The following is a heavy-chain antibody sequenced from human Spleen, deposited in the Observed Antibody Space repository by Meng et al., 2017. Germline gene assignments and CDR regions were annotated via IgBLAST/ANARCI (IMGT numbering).Heavy chain of an antibody. CDR3: ARDEDMSAAGKLFGDY. CDR1: GYTFPDYW. Sequence: ASVKVSCKASGYTFPDYWLHWVRRAPGQGLEWMGRINPKSGDTHYSQRFQGRVTMTGDTSTSTAYMELSGLRSDDTAMYYCARDEDMSAAGKLFGDYWGQGTLVTVSS. D-gene: IGHD6-13*01. J-gene: IGHJ4*02. CDR2: INPKSGDT. V-gene: IGHV1-2*06.